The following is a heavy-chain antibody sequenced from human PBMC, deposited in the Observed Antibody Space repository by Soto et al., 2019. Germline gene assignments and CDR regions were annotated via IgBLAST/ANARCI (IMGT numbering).Heavy chain of an antibody. Sequence: AGGSLRLSCAASGFTFSDYYMSWIRQAPGKGLEWVSYISSSGSTIYYADSVKGRFTISRDNAKNSLYLQMNSLRAEDTAVYYCARSPPHCGGDCFAFDIWGQGTMVTVSS. CDR3: ARSPPHCGGDCFAFDI. CDR1: GFTFSDYY. V-gene: IGHV3-11*01. J-gene: IGHJ3*02. D-gene: IGHD2-21*01. CDR2: ISSSGSTI.